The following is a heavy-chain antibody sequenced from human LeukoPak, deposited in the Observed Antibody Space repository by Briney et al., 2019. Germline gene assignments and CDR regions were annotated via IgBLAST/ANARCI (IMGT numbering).Heavy chain of an antibody. J-gene: IGHJ4*02. CDR2: ISSSGSTI. V-gene: IGHV3-48*03. D-gene: IGHD3-3*01. CDR3: ARGGYYLGVRGTSGY. Sequence: PGGSLRLSCAASGFTFSSYEMNWVRQAPGKGLEWVSYISSSGSTIYYADSVKGRFTISRDNAKNSLYLQMNSLRAEDTAVYYCARGGYYLGVRGTSGYWGQGTLVTVSS. CDR1: GFTFSSYE.